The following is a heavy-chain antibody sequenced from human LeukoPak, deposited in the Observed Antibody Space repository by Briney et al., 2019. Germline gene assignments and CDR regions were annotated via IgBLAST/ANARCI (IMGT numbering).Heavy chain of an antibody. J-gene: IGHJ5*01. V-gene: IGHV1-69*02. CDR1: GGTFSSYT. CDR3: ARVSGVGATPFDS. D-gene: IGHD1-26*01. CDR2: IIPILGIA. Sequence: SVKVSCKASGGTFSSYTISWVRQAPGQGLEWRGRIIPILGIANYAQKFQGRVTITADKSTSTAYMELSSLRSEDTAVYYCARVSGVGATPFDSWGQGTLVTVSS.